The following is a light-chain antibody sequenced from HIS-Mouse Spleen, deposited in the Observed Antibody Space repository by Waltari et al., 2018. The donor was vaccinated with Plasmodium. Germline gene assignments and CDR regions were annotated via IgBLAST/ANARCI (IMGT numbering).Light chain of an antibody. Sequence: QSALTQPRSVSGSPGQSVTISCTGTRSDVGGYNYVSWYQQHPGKAPKLMLYDVSKRPSGVPDRFSGSKSGNTASLTISGLQAEDEADYYCCSYAGSYTLVFGGGTKL. V-gene: IGLV2-11*01. J-gene: IGLJ2*01. CDR1: RSDVGGYNY. CDR2: DVS. CDR3: CSYAGSYTLV.